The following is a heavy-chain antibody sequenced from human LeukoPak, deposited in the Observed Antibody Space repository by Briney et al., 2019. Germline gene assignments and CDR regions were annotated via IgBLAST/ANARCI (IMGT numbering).Heavy chain of an antibody. CDR3: ARVGDDAFDI. J-gene: IGHJ3*02. V-gene: IGHV4-30-4*01. CDR1: GGSISSGDYY. Sequence: SETLSLTCTVSGGSISSGDYYWSWIRQPPGKGLEWIGYIYYSGSTYYNPSLKGRVTISVDTSKNQFSLKLSSVTAADTAVYYCARVGDDAFDIWGQGTMVTVSS. D-gene: IGHD3-10*01. CDR2: IYYSGST.